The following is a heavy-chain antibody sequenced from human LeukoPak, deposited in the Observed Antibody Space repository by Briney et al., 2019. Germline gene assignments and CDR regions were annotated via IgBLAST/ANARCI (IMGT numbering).Heavy chain of an antibody. J-gene: IGHJ4*02. CDR3: ARGGGIYYIDY. V-gene: IGHV3-11*06. D-gene: IGHD2-15*01. CDR1: GFTFTDYY. CDR2: IGNSGSYS. Sequence: PGGSLRLSCAASGFTFTDYYMSWIRQAPGKGLEWVSYIGNSGSYSNYADSVKGRFTISRDDAKNSLYLQMNSLRAEDTAVYYCARGGGIYYIDYWGQGTLVTVPS.